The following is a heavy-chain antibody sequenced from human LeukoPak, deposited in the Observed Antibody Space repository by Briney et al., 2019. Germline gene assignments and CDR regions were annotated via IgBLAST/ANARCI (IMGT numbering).Heavy chain of an antibody. D-gene: IGHD4-17*01. CDR3: ARAPLTTATSDYFDL. Sequence: SQTLSLTCTVSGGSISTNDYFWSWIRQSPEKGLEWIGYIHYSGITKSNPSLESRLTLSVDTSKNQLSLRLTSVTAADTAVYYCARAPLTTATSDYFDLWGLGTLVTVSS. CDR1: GGSISTNDYF. V-gene: IGHV4-30-4*01. CDR2: IHYSGIT. J-gene: IGHJ4*02.